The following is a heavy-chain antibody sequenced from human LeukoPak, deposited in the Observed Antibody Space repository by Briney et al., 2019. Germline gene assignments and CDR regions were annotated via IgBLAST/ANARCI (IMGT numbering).Heavy chain of an antibody. Sequence: GSLRLSCGASGFTFSSYWMHWVRQAPGQGLVWVARIKSDGSSTAYADSVKGRFTISRDNAKNTLSLQMNSLRAEDTAMYFCVKEGVVCSSTSCYLVAFDVWGQGTMVTVSS. J-gene: IGHJ3*01. D-gene: IGHD2-2*01. CDR1: GFTFSSYW. CDR3: VKEGVVCSSTSCYLVAFDV. V-gene: IGHV3-74*01. CDR2: IKSDGSST.